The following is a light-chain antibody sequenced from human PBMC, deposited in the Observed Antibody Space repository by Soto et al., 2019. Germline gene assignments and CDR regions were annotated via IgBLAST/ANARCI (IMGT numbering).Light chain of an antibody. Sequence: GDRVTITCRASQGIDTLLAWYQHQPGKSPKLLIYDASALESGVPSRFSGSGSGTDFVLTISSLQPEDFATYYCQQFYDYPLTFGGGTKVDIK. CDR3: QQFYDYPLT. V-gene: IGKV1D-13*01. J-gene: IGKJ4*01. CDR1: QGIDTL. CDR2: DAS.